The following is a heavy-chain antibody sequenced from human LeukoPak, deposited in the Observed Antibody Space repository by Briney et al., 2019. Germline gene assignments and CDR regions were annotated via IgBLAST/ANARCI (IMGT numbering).Heavy chain of an antibody. CDR3: ARIAATDSVFDY. V-gene: IGHV3-53*01. CDR2: IYSGGST. Sequence: GGSLRLSCAASGFTSGFTVSSNSMIWVRQAPGKGLEWVSVIYSGGSTYYADSVKGRFTISRDKSKDTLYLQMNSLRAEDTAVYYCARIAATDSVFDYWGQGTLVTVSS. D-gene: IGHD6-13*01. J-gene: IGHJ4*02. CDR1: GFTVSSNS.